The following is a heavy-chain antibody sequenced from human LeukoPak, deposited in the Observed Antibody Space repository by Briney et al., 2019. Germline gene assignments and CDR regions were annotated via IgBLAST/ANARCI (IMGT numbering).Heavy chain of an antibody. V-gene: IGHV4-39*07. CDR2: IYYSGST. D-gene: IGHD6-13*01. J-gene: IGHJ4*02. CDR3: ARGVAVAGKDFDY. CDR1: GGSISSSSYY. Sequence: SETLSLTCTVSGGSISSSSYYWGWIRQPPGKGLEWIGSIYYSGSTYYNPSLKSRVTISVDTSKNQFSLKLSSVTAADTAVYYCARGVAVAGKDFDYWGQGTLVTVSS.